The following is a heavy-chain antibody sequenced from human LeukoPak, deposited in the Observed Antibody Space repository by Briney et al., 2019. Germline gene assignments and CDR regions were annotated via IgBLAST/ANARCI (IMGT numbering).Heavy chain of an antibody. CDR1: GGSFSGYY. D-gene: IGHD6-19*01. CDR3: ARGKGSGWTFDY. Sequence: SETLSLTCAVYGGSFSGYYWTWIRQPPGKGLEWIGEINHSGSTNYNPSLKSRVTISVDTSKNQFSLKLSSVTAADTAVYYCARGKGSGWTFDYWGQGALVTVSS. J-gene: IGHJ4*02. V-gene: IGHV4-34*01. CDR2: INHSGST.